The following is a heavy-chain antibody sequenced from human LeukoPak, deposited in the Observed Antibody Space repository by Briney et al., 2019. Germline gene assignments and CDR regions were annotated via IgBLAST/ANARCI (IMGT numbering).Heavy chain of an antibody. CDR2: IYTSGST. J-gene: IGHJ6*03. Sequence: PSETLSLTCTVSGGSISSYYWSWIRQPPGKGLEWIGRIYTSGSTNYNPSLKSRVTMSVDTSKNQFSLKLSSVTAADTAVYYCAREIRAGWFGELLFDYYYYMDVWGKGTTVTISS. CDR1: GGSISSYY. CDR3: AREIRAGWFGELLFDYYYYMDV. V-gene: IGHV4-4*07. D-gene: IGHD3-10*01.